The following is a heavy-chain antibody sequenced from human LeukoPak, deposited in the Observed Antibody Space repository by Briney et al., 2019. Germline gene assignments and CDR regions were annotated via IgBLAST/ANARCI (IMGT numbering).Heavy chain of an antibody. V-gene: IGHV3-30*18. CDR1: GSTFSSYG. CDR3: AKAGGYSSGWYDY. D-gene: IGHD6-19*01. J-gene: IGHJ4*02. Sequence: PGGSLRLSCAASGSTFSSYGMHWVRQAPGKGLEWVAVISYDGSNKYYADSVKGRFTISRDNSKNTLYLQMNSLRAEDTAVYYCAKAGGYSSGWYDYWGQGTLVTVSS. CDR2: ISYDGSNK.